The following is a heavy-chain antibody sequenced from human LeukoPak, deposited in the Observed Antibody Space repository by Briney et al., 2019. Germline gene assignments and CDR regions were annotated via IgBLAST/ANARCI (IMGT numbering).Heavy chain of an antibody. Sequence: PGGSLRLSCAASGFTFSSYEMNWVRQAPGKGLEWVLYISSNGSPIFYADSVKGRFTISRDNAKNSLSLLMNSLRAEDTAVYYCARDGGSGILDWGQGTLVTVSS. CDR1: GFTFSSYE. CDR3: ARDGGSGILD. D-gene: IGHD3-10*01. V-gene: IGHV3-48*03. J-gene: IGHJ4*02. CDR2: ISSNGSPI.